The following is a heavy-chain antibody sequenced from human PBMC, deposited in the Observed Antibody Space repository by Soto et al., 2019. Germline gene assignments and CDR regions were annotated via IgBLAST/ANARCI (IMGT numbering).Heavy chain of an antibody. J-gene: IGHJ3*02. D-gene: IGHD1-26*01. CDR3: ARDSSGATDAFDI. CDR2: IYYSGST. V-gene: IGHV4-59*01. Sequence: SETLSLTCTVSGGSISSYYWSWIRQPPGKGLEWIGYIYYSGSTNYNPSLKSRVTISVDTSKNQFSLKLSSVTAADTAVYYCARDSSGATDAFDIWGQGTMVTVSS. CDR1: GGSISSYY.